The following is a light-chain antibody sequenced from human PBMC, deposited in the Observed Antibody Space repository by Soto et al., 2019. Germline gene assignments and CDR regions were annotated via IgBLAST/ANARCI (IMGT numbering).Light chain of an antibody. CDR3: QQRSNWPLIT. CDR2: AAS. CDR1: QSVSNY. J-gene: IGKJ5*01. Sequence: ELVLTQSPATLSLSPGERVNLSCRASQSVSNYLAWYQQKPGQAPRLLVSAASNRATGIPARFSGSGSGTDFTLTISSLEPEDFAVYYCQQRSNWPLITFGQGTRLEIK. V-gene: IGKV3-11*01.